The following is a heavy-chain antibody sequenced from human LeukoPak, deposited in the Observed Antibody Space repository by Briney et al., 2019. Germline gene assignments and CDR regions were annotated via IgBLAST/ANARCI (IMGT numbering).Heavy chain of an antibody. V-gene: IGHV5-51*01. J-gene: IGHJ4*02. Sequence: GESLKISCKGSGYIFTRYWIGWVRQLPGKGLEWMGIIYPGESDTRDSPSFQGQVTISAEKSRRTAYLQWSSLKASDTAMYYCARRVGRTGTTDFGYWGQGTLVTVSS. CDR1: GYIFTRYW. CDR2: IYPGESDT. CDR3: ARRVGRTGTTDFGY. D-gene: IGHD1-1*01.